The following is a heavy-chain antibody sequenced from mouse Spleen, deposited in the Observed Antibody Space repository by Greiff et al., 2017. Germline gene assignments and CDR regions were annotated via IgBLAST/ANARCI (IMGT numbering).Heavy chain of an antibody. CDR2: IYPGAGDT. CDR1: GYAFSSSW. J-gene: IGHJ3*01. D-gene: IGHD2-4*01. V-gene: IGHV1-82*01. Sequence: VQLQQSGPELVKPGASVKISCKASGYAFSSSWMNWVKQRPGKGLEWIGRIYPGAGDTNYNGKFKGKATLTADKSSSTAYMQLRSLTSEGTAVYFCARAATMITGGVAYWGQGTLVTVSA. CDR3: ARAATMITGGVAY.